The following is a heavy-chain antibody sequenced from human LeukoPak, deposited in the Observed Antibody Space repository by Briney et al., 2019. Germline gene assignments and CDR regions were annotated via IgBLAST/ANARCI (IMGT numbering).Heavy chain of an antibody. J-gene: IGHJ4*02. CDR2: ICSSGSTI. Sequence: GGSLRLSCAASGFTFSSYEMNWVRQAPGKGLEWVSYICSSGSTIYYADSVKGRFTISRDNAKNSLYLQMNSLRAEDTAVYYCARKPDGRFLEWLSEDWGQGTLVTVSS. CDR1: GFTFSSYE. CDR3: ARKPDGRFLEWLSED. D-gene: IGHD3-3*01. V-gene: IGHV3-48*03.